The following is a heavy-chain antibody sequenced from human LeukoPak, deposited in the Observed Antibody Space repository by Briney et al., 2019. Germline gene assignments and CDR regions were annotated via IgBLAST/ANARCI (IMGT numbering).Heavy chain of an antibody. V-gene: IGHV3-23*01. Sequence: PGGALRLSCAASGVTYSGDAMNWGREAAGKGGEGGSGISAGGGGTYYADSVKGRFTISRDNSKNTLYLQMNSLRADDTAVYYCAKAAWSSSSGGLWGQGTTVTVSS. CDR3: AKAAWSSSSGGL. CDR2: ISAGGGGT. D-gene: IGHD6-6*01. CDR1: GVTYSGDA. J-gene: IGHJ6*02.